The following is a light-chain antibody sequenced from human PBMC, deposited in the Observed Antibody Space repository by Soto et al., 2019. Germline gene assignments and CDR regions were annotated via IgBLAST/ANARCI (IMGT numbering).Light chain of an antibody. J-gene: IGLJ2*01. CDR1: SSDVGGYNY. V-gene: IGLV2-14*01. Sequence: QSALTQPASVSGSSGQSITISCTGTSSDVGGYNYVSWYQQHPGKAPKLMIYDVSNRPSGVSNRFSGSKSGNTASLTISGLQAEDEAAYYCSSYTSSSTYVVFGGGTKLTVL. CDR2: DVS. CDR3: SSYTSSSTYVV.